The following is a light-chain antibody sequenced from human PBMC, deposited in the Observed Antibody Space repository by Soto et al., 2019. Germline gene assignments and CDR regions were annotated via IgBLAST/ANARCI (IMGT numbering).Light chain of an antibody. CDR1: QLIRSA. V-gene: IGKV1-13*02. Sequence: AIPHTQSPTSPSASLRHSVTITWRASQLIRSALGWYQQKPGKVPKLLIYAASTLQSGVPSRFSGSGSGTEFTLTISSLQPDDFATYYCQQYNSYSKTFGQGTKVDI. J-gene: IGKJ1*01. CDR3: QQYNSYSKT. CDR2: AAS.